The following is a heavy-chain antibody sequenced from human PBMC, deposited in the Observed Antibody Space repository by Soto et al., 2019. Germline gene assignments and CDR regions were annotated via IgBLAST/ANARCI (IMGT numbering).Heavy chain of an antibody. CDR1: GFRFDDYN. J-gene: IGHJ6*02. Sequence: GGSLRLSCAASGFRFDDYNMHWVRQAPGKGLEWVSLITWNGGNTYYADSVKGRFTISRDGTTQSVSLQMTGLKREDTGLYYCARETLSFGSALDVWGQGTWVSVCS. V-gene: IGHV3-43*01. CDR3: ARETLSFGSALDV. D-gene: IGHD3-3*01. CDR2: ITWNGGNT.